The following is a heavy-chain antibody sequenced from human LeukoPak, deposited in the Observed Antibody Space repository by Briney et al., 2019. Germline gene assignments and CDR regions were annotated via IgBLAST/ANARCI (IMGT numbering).Heavy chain of an antibody. J-gene: IGHJ4*02. Sequence: GGSLRLSCAASGFTFSNYAMSWVRQAPGKGLEWGSAITGSGGNTYYADSVKGRFTISRDNSKNTVFLQMNSLRAEDTAVYYCAKWGDYDVLTGYYVSDYWGQGTLVTVSS. V-gene: IGHV3-23*01. CDR3: AKWGDYDVLTGYYVSDY. D-gene: IGHD3-9*01. CDR1: GFTFSNYA. CDR2: ITGSGGNT.